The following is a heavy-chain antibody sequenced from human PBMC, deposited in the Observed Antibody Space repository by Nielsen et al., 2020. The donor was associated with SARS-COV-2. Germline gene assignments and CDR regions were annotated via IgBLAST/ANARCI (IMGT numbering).Heavy chain of an antibody. V-gene: IGHV4-34*01. J-gene: IGHJ4*02. CDR2: INHSGST. CDR3: ARGVSYGSGTHFYY. D-gene: IGHD3-10*01. CDR1: GGSFSGYY. Sequence: SETLSLTCAVYGGSFSGYYWSWSRQPPGKGLEWMGEINHSGSTNYNPYLKSRVTISLDPSKNQFSLKLSSVTAADTAVYYCARGVSYGSGTHFYYWGQGTLVTVSS.